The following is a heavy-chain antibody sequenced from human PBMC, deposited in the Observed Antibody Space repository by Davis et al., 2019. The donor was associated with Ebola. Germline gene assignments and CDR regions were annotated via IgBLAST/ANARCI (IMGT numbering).Heavy chain of an antibody. D-gene: IGHD4-17*01. CDR3: ARSDSGGNWYFDL. CDR2: INWNGAST. Sequence: GSLRLSCAASGFAFDDFGMSWVRQAPGRGLEWVAGINWNGASTGYAVSVKRRFTISRDNAKNSLYLQINSLRADDTALYLCARSDSGGNWYFDLWGRGTLVTVSS. CDR1: GFAFDDFG. V-gene: IGHV3-20*01. J-gene: IGHJ2*01.